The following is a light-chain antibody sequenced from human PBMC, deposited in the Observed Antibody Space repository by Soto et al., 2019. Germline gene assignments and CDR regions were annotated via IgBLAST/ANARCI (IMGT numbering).Light chain of an antibody. V-gene: IGLV2-8*01. CDR3: SSYAGSNNYV. Sequence: QSVLTQPRSVSGSPGQSVTISCTGTSSDVGGYNYVSWYQQHPGKAPKLMIFEVSERPSGVPDRFSASKSGNTASLTVSGLQAEDEADYYCSSYAGSNNYVFGTGTKVTVL. J-gene: IGLJ1*01. CDR1: SSDVGGYNY. CDR2: EVS.